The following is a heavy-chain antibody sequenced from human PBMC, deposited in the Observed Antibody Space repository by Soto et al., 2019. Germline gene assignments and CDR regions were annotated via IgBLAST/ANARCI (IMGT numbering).Heavy chain of an antibody. CDR3: AREDHQWRAYYGMDV. CDR1: VYTFTSYT. J-gene: IGHJ6*02. CDR2: INAGNGDT. V-gene: IGHV1-3*01. D-gene: IGHD6-19*01. Sequence: ASVKVSCKASVYTFTSYTMHWVRQAPGQRLEWMGCINAGNGDTKYSPKFQGRVTITRDTSASTAYMEVSSLRSEDTAEYYCAREDHQWRAYYGMDVWGQGTTVTVSS.